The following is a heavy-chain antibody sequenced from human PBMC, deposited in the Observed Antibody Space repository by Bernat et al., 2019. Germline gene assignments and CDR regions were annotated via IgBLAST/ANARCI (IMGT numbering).Heavy chain of an antibody. CDR1: GFTFSSYA. CDR2: ISGSCGST. D-gene: IGHD2-21*02. V-gene: IGHV3-23*01. J-gene: IGHJ4*02. CDR3: AKAGRRVVTAILFDY. Sequence: EVQLLESGGGLVQPGGSLRLSCAASGFTFSSYAMSWVRQAPGKGLEWVSAISGSCGSTYYADSVKGRFTISRDNSKNTLYLQMNSLRAEDTAVYYCAKAGRRVVTAILFDYWGQGTLVTVSS.